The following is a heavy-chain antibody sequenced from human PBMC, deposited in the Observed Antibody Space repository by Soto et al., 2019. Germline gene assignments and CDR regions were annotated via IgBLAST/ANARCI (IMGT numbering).Heavy chain of an antibody. D-gene: IGHD6-6*01. CDR1: GYTFTSYG. V-gene: IGHV1-18*01. Sequence: ASVKVSCKASGYTFTSYGISWVRQAPGQGLEWMGWISAYNGNTNYAQKFQGRVTMTTDTSTSTAYMELRSLRSDDTAVYYCAREKQLVPDYYYYGMDVWGQGTTVTVSS. J-gene: IGHJ6*02. CDR2: ISAYNGNT. CDR3: AREKQLVPDYYYYGMDV.